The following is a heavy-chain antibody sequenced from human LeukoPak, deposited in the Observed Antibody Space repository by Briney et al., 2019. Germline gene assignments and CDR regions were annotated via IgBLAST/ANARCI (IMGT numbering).Heavy chain of an antibody. V-gene: IGHV4-4*02. CDR1: GGSISSSNW. CDR3: ARVTWGSYWGTYYYYYMDV. D-gene: IGHD3-16*01. Sequence: SETLSLTCAVSGGSISSSNWWSWVRQPPGKGLEWIGEIYHSGSTNYNPSLKSRVTISVDKSKNQFSLKLSSVTAADTAVYYCARVTWGSYWGTYYYYYMDVWGKGTTVTISS. J-gene: IGHJ6*03. CDR2: IYHSGST.